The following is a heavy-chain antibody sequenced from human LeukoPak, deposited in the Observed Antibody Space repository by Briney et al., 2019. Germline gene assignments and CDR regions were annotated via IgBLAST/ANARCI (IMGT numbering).Heavy chain of an antibody. CDR3: ARGGGGNFPPYQYGMDA. V-gene: IGHV3-72*01. J-gene: IGHJ6*02. CDR2: TRDRAKSYTT. D-gene: IGHD3-16*01. CDR1: GFTVSSNY. Sequence: GGSLRLSCAASGFTVSSNYMSWVRQAPGKGLEWVARTRDRAKSYTTEYAASVKGRFTISRDDSKNTVFLQMNSLEIDDTAVYYCARGGGGNFPPYQYGMDAWGQGTTVTVSS.